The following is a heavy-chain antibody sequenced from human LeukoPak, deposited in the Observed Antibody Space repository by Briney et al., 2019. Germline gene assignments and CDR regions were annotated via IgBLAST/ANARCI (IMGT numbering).Heavy chain of an antibody. CDR1: GFTFSSYA. CDR3: AKETDRYCSGGSCYSDH. J-gene: IGHJ4*02. Sequence: PGGSLRLSCAASGFTFSSYAMSWVRQAPGKGLEWVSAISGSGGSTYYADSVKGRFTISRGNSKNTLYLQMNSLRAEDTAVYYCAKETDRYCSGGSCYSDHWGQGTLVTVSS. V-gene: IGHV3-23*01. CDR2: ISGSGGST. D-gene: IGHD2-15*01.